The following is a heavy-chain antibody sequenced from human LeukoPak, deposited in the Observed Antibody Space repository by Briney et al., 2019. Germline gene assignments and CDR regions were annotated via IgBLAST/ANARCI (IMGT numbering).Heavy chain of an antibody. CDR3: ASSYYYDSSGYYYFDY. CDR1: GGSISSSSYY. V-gene: IGHV4-39*01. D-gene: IGHD3-22*01. CDR2: IYYSGST. J-gene: IGHJ4*02. Sequence: PSETLSLTCTVSGGSISSSSYYWGWIRQPPGKGLEWIGSIYYSGSTYYNTSLKSRVTISVDTSKNQFSLKLSSVTAADTAVYYCASSYYYDSSGYYYFDYWGQGTLVTVSS.